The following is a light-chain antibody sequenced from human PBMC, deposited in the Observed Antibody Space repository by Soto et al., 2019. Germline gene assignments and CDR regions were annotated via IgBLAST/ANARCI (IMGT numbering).Light chain of an antibody. CDR3: QQYGSSPRT. Sequence: EIVLTQSPGTLSLFPGERATFSCRASQGIDTTYLAWYQQKPGQAPRLLIYGASSRATGIPDRFSGSGSGTDFTLTISRLEPEDSAVYYCQQYGSSPRTFGQGTKVEIK. V-gene: IGKV3-20*01. CDR1: QGIDTTY. J-gene: IGKJ1*01. CDR2: GAS.